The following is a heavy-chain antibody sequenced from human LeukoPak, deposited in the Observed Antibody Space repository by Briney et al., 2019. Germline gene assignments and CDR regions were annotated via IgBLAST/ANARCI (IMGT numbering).Heavy chain of an antibody. CDR2: IYHSGST. CDR1: GGSFSGYY. D-gene: IGHD3-10*01. V-gene: IGHV4-34*01. J-gene: IGHJ5*02. Sequence: SETLSLTCAVYGGSFSGYYWGWIRQPPGKGLEWIGSIYHSGSTYYNPSLKSRVTISVDTSKNQFSLKLSSVTAADTAVYYCARGSRGVRGDTNWFDPWGQGTLVTVSS. CDR3: ARGSRGVRGDTNWFDP.